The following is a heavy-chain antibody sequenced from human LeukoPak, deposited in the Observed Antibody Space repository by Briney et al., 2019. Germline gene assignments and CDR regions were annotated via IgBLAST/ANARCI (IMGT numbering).Heavy chain of an antibody. J-gene: IGHJ5*02. D-gene: IGHD5-12*01. V-gene: IGHV4-4*07. CDR2: IYTSGST. CDR3: ARIGGYSGYDYDNWFDP. Sequence: PSETLSLTCTVSGGSISSYYWSWIRQPAGKRLEWIRRIYTSGSTNYNPSLKSRVTMSVDTSKNQFSLKLSSVTAADTAVYYCARIGGYSGYDYDNWFDPWGQGTLVTVSS. CDR1: GGSISSYY.